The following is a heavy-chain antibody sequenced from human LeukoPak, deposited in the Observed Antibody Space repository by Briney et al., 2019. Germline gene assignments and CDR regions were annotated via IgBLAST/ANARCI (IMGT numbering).Heavy chain of an antibody. Sequence: PSETLSLTCTVSGGSISSSSYYWGWIRQPPGKGLEWSGSIYYSGSTSYNPSLKSRLTISVDTSKNQFSLKLSSVTDADTAVYDCARDDSSGYGWVGSFDYWGQGTLVTVSS. V-gene: IGHV4-39*02. CDR3: ARDDSSGYGWVGSFDY. CDR2: IYYSGST. D-gene: IGHD3-22*01. J-gene: IGHJ4*02. CDR1: GGSISSSSYY.